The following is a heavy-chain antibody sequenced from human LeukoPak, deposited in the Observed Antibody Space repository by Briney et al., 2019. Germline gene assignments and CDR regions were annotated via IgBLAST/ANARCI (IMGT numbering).Heavy chain of an antibody. CDR2: INPNRGGT. D-gene: IGHD6-13*01. Sequence: ASVKVSCKASGYTFTGYYMHWVRQAPGQGLEWMGWINPNRGGTNYAQKFQGRVTMTRDTSISTAYMELSRLRSDDTAVYYCARAGYSSSSWFFDYWGQGTLVTVSS. CDR1: GYTFTGYY. V-gene: IGHV1-2*02. J-gene: IGHJ4*02. CDR3: ARAGYSSSSWFFDY.